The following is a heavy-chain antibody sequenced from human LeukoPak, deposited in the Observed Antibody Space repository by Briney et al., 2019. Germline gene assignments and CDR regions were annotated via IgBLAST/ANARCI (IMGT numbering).Heavy chain of an antibody. Sequence: SVKVSFKAPGGTFSSYAMSWVRRAPGQGLAWMGGIIPIFGTANYAQKFQGRVTITADESTSTAYMELSSLRSEDTAVYYCASSCSGGSCYSDLDWFDPWGQGTLVTVSS. J-gene: IGHJ5*02. CDR2: IIPIFGTA. D-gene: IGHD2-15*01. CDR1: GGTFSSYA. V-gene: IGHV1-69*01. CDR3: ASSCSGGSCYSDLDWFDP.